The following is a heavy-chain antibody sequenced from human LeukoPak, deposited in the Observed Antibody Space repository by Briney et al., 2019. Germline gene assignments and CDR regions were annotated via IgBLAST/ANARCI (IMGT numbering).Heavy chain of an antibody. V-gene: IGHV3-48*03. Sequence: GGSLRLSCAASGFTFSSYEMNWVRQAPGKGLEWVSYISSSGSTIYYADSVKGRFTISRDNARNSLYLQMNSLRAEDTAVYYCARLFGGVTTFDYWGQGALVTVSS. CDR2: ISSSGSTI. CDR1: GFTFSSYE. J-gene: IGHJ4*02. CDR3: ARLFGGVTTFDY. D-gene: IGHD2-8*02.